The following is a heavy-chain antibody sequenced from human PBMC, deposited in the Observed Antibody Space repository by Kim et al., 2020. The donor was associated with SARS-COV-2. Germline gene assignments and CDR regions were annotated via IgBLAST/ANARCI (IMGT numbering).Heavy chain of an antibody. D-gene: IGHD3-22*01. V-gene: IGHV1-69*04. Sequence: SVKVSCKASGGTFSSYTISWVRQAPGQGLEWMGRIIPILGIANYAQKFQGRVTITADKSTSTAYMELSSLRSEDTAVYYCARDRTDEYYYDSWGQGTLVTVSS. J-gene: IGHJ4*02. CDR3: ARDRTDEYYYDS. CDR1: GGTFSSYT. CDR2: IIPILGIA.